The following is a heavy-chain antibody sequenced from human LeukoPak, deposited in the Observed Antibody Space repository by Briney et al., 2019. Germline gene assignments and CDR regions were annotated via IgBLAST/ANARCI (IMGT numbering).Heavy chain of an antibody. V-gene: IGHV4-61*01. CDR2: IYYNGNT. J-gene: IGHJ6*02. CDR3: ARGRSNYYGMDV. D-gene: IGHD1-26*01. CDR1: GGSISSSYYY. Sequence: SETLSLTCTVSGGSISSSYYYWNWIRRPPGKGLEWIGYIYYNGNTSYSPSLKSRVTMSVDTSKNLFSLKVSSVTAADTAVYYCARGRSNYYGMDVWGQGTTVTVSS.